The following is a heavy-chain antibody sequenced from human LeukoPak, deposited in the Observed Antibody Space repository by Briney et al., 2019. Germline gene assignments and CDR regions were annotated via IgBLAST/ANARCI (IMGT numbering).Heavy chain of an antibody. D-gene: IGHD6-19*01. J-gene: IGHJ4*02. CDR2: MNPNSGNT. CDR3: ARSAGSGWYSPFDY. V-gene: IGHV1-8*03. CDR1: GYTFTSYD. Sequence: ASVKVSCKASGYTFTSYDINWVRQATGQGLEWMGRMNPNSGNTGYAQKFQGRVTITRNTSISTAYMELSSLRSEDTAVYYCARSAGSGWYSPFDYWGQGTLVTVSS.